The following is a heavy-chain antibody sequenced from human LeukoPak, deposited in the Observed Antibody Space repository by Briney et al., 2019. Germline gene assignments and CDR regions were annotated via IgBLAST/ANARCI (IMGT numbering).Heavy chain of an antibody. CDR2: ISSSGSTI. D-gene: IGHD6-13*01. J-gene: IGHJ4*02. CDR3: ARDMGREVYSSSPDY. Sequence: PGGSLGLSCAASGFTFSDYYMSWIRQAPGKGLEWVSYISSSGSTIYYADSVKGRFTISRDNAKNSLYLQMNSLRAEDTAVYYCARDMGREVYSSSPDYWGREPWSPSPQ. V-gene: IGHV3-11*01. CDR1: GFTFSDYY.